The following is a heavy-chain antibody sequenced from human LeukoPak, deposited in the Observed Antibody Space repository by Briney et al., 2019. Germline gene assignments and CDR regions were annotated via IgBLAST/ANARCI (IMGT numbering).Heavy chain of an antibody. Sequence: SETLSLTCAVSGASISSTYWSTWVRQPPGKGLEWIGEIHDSGSTNYNPSLKGRVTISVDKSKNQFSLNLTSVTAADTAVYYCATRATAGPWWGQGTLVTVSS. V-gene: IGHV4-4*02. CDR1: GASISSTYW. CDR3: ATRATAGPW. CDR2: IHDSGST. D-gene: IGHD6-13*01. J-gene: IGHJ4*02.